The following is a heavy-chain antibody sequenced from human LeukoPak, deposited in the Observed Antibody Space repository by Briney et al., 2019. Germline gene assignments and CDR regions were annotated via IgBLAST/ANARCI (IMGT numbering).Heavy chain of an antibody. Sequence: GGSLRLSCAASGFTFSNYAMSWVRQAPGEGLEWVSATGGGSGIYYADSMKSRFTISRDNSKNTLYLQINSLRAEDTAVYYCAKWGDYDVLTGYYASDYWGQGTLVTVSS. CDR3: AKWGDYDVLTGYYASDY. J-gene: IGHJ4*02. CDR1: GFTFSNYA. V-gene: IGHV3-23*01. D-gene: IGHD3-9*01. CDR2: TGGGSGI.